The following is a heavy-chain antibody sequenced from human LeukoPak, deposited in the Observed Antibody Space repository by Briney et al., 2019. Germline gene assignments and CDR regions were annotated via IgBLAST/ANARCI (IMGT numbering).Heavy chain of an antibody. V-gene: IGHV3-30*18. CDR3: AKGYYYDSSGFGV. CDR2: ISYDGSNK. CDR1: GFTFSSYG. D-gene: IGHD3-22*01. J-gene: IGHJ3*01. Sequence: GGSLRLSWAASGFTFSSYGMHWVRQAPGKGLEWVAVISYDGSNKYYADSVKGRFTISRDNSKNTLYLQMNSLRAEDTAVYYCAKGYYYDSSGFGVWGQGTMVTVSS.